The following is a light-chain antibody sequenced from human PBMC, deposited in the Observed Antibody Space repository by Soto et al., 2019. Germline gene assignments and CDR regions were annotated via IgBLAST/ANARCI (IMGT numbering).Light chain of an antibody. CDR2: DAP. Sequence: TVLTQSPATLSLSPGERATLSCRASQSVRSYLAWYQQKPGQAPRLLISDAPKRATGIPARFSGSGSGTDFTLTISSLEPEDFAVYYCQQRANWPLTFGGGTKVE. V-gene: IGKV3-11*01. J-gene: IGKJ4*01. CDR1: QSVRSY. CDR3: QQRANWPLT.